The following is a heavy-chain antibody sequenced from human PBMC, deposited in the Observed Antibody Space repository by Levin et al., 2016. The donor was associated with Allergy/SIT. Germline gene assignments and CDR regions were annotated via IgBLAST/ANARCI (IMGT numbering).Heavy chain of an antibody. J-gene: IGHJ5*02. V-gene: IGHV1-24*01. CDR2: RDPEDGDI. CDR1: GYTLTDLS. D-gene: IGHD2-15*01. Sequence: ASVKVSCKVSGYTLTDLSMHWVRQAPGKGLEWMGGRDPEDGDIFYAQNFQGRVTMTEDTSTDTAYLELSSLRSEDTAVYYCAIRVLTAAPGRWFDPWGQGTLVTVSS. CDR3: AIRVLTAAPGRWFDP.